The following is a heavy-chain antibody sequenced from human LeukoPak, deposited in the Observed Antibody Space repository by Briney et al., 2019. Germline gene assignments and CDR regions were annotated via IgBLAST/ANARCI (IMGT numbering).Heavy chain of an antibody. J-gene: IGHJ5*01. D-gene: IGHD3-3*01. V-gene: IGHV3-7*01. CDR2: IKPDGSEQ. Sequence: GGSLRLSCAASGFTFSNAWMNWVRQAPGEGLDWVAAIKPDGSEQYYVDSVKGRFTISRDNAKNSLFLQMNSLRAEDTALYYCARGEKSGVAYTNWLDSWGQGTLVPVSS. CDR1: GFTFSNAW. CDR3: ARGEKSGVAYTNWLDS.